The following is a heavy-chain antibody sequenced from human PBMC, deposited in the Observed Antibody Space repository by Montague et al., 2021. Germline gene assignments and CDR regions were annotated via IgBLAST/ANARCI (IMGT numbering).Heavy chain of an antibody. CDR2: VSHGGRP. D-gene: IGHD4-23*01. CDR3: AGATVGASGYFYYYMDV. J-gene: IGHJ6*03. V-gene: IGHV4-38-2*02. CDR1: RSLINSDYY. Sequence: SETLSLTCTVSRSLINSDYYWGWIRQPPGKGLEWMGSVSHGGRPYYNPSLKSRVTISVDTSNNHFSLKLNSVTAADMAVYFCAGATVGASGYFYYYMDVWGRGTAVTVSS.